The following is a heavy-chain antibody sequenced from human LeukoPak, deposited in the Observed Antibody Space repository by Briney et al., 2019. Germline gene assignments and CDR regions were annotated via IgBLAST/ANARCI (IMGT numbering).Heavy chain of an antibody. V-gene: IGHV3-66*01. CDR1: GFTVSSNY. CDR2: IYSGGST. CDR3: ARDSAVAGTRDFDY. J-gene: IGHJ4*02. Sequence: GGSLRLSCAASGFTVSSNYMSWVRQAPGKGLEWVSVIYSGGSTYYADSVKGRFTISRDNSKNTLYLQMNSLRAEDTAVYYCARDSAVAGTRDFDYWGQGTLVTVSS. D-gene: IGHD6-19*01.